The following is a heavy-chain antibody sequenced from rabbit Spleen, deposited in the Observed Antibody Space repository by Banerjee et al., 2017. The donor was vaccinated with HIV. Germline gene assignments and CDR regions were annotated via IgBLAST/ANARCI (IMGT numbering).Heavy chain of an antibody. CDR2: IDIGSRDFT. D-gene: IGHD1-1*01. V-gene: IGHV1S45*01. CDR3: ARDTSSSFSSYGMDL. Sequence: QEQLVESGGGLVQPGGSLKLSCKASGFDFSNYNFMCWVRQAPGKGLEWIACIDIGSRDFTYYASWAKGRFTISKTSSTTVTLQMTSLTVADTATYFCARDTSSSFSSYGMDLWGQGTLVTVS. CDR1: GFDFSNYNF. J-gene: IGHJ6*01.